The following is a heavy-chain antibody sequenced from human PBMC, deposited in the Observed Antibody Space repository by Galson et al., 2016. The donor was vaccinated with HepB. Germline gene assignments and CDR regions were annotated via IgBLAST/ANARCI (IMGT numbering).Heavy chain of an antibody. CDR2: ISGRGDST. CDR1: GLIFGNYA. D-gene: IGHD6-19*01. Sequence: SLRLSCSASGLIFGNYAMTWVRKAPGEGLESVSVISGRGDSTYYAHSVKGRFTISRDNFKSTLSLQMNSLRAEDTAVYYCVKTQGYSTGWYGMDVWGQGTTVTVAS. V-gene: IGHV3-23*01. CDR3: VKTQGYSTGWYGMDV. J-gene: IGHJ6*02.